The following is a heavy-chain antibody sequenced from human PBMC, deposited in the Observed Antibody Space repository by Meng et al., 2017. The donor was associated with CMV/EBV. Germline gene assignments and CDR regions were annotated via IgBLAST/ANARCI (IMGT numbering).Heavy chain of an antibody. V-gene: IGHV1-46*01. CDR3: ARELRPESTALRGNYYYGMDV. CDR2: INPSGGST. Sequence: ASVKVPCKASGYTFTSYYMHWVRQAPGQGLEWMGIINPSGGSTSYAQKFQGRVTMTRDTSTSTVYMELSSLRSEDTAVYYCARELRPESTALRGNYYYGMDVWGQGTTVTVSS. D-gene: IGHD3-16*01. CDR1: GYTFTSYY. J-gene: IGHJ6*02.